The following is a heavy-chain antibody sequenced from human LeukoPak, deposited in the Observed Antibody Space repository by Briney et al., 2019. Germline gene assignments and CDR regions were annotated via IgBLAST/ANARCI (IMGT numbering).Heavy chain of an antibody. Sequence: SETLSLTCAVYGGSFSGYYWSWIRQPPGKGLEWIGEINHGGSTNYNPSLKSRVTISVDTSKNQFSLKLSSVTAADTAVYYCARVRKQLVRGGYNWFDPWGQGTLVTVSS. D-gene: IGHD6-6*01. CDR1: GGSFSGYY. V-gene: IGHV4-34*01. CDR3: ARVRKQLVRGGYNWFDP. CDR2: INHGGST. J-gene: IGHJ5*02.